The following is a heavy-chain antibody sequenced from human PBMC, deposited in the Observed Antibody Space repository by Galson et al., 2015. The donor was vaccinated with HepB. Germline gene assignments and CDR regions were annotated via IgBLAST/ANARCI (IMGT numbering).Heavy chain of an antibody. CDR1: GFTFSSYW. J-gene: IGHJ4*02. Sequence: SLRLSCAASGFTFSSYWMSWVRQAPGKGLEWVANIKQDGSEKYYVDSVKGRFTISRDNAKNSLYLQMNSLRAEDTAVYYCARDLLGSGLTAGLYWGQGTLVTVSS. CDR3: ARDLLGSGLTAGLY. V-gene: IGHV3-7*03. CDR2: IKQDGSEK. D-gene: IGHD6-19*01.